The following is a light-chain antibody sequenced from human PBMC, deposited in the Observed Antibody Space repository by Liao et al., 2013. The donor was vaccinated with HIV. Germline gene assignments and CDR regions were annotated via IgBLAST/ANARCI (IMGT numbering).Light chain of an antibody. CDR1: ALPKQY. Sequence: SYELTQPPSVSVSPGQTARITCSGDALPKQYAYWYQQKPGQAPVLVIYKDSERPSGIPERISGSSSGTTVTLTISGVQAEDEADYYCQSADSSGIWVFGGGTKLTAL. J-gene: IGLJ3*02. V-gene: IGLV3-25*03. CDR3: QSADSSGIWV. CDR2: KDS.